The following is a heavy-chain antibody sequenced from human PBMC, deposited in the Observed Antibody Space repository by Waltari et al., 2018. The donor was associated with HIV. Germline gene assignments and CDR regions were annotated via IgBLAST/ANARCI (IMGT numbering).Heavy chain of an antibody. Sequence: QVQLQESGHGLVKFSQTLSLTCNVSGAPITSGNYFWTWVRHPPGKPLEWMGLISTSGSIKYNTSLKGRVTISRDTSNNHFSLTVTSVTAADTAVYYCAREALVYKYGRYCSDDDCYSRWFDPWGHGTQVTVSS. CDR3: AREALVYKYGRYCSDDDCYSRWFDP. J-gene: IGHJ5*02. CDR2: ISTSGSI. D-gene: IGHD2-21*02. V-gene: IGHV4-61*02. CDR1: GAPITSGNYF.